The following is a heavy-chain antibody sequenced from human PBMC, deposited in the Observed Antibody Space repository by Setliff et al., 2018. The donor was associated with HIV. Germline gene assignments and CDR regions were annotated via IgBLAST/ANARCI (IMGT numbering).Heavy chain of an antibody. Sequence: NPSETLSLTCAVYGGSFSGCYWSWIRQPPGKGLEWIGEINHSGSTNYNPSLKSRVTISVDTSKKQFSLKLSSVTAADTAVYYCARRPYYFDYWGQGTLVTVSS. CDR2: INHSGST. V-gene: IGHV4-34*01. CDR1: GGSFSGCY. J-gene: IGHJ4*02. CDR3: ARRPYYFDY.